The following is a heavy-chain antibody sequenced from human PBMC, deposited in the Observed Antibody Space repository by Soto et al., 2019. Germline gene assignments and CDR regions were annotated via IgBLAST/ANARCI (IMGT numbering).Heavy chain of an antibody. CDR2: IKQDGSEK. J-gene: IGHJ4*02. Sequence: PGGSLRLSCAASGFTFSSYWMSWVRQAPGKGLEWVANIKQDGSEKYYVDSVKGRFTISRDNAKNSLYLQMNSLRAEDTAVYYCARDHYYYDSSAFFDYWGQGTLVTVSS. V-gene: IGHV3-7*03. CDR3: ARDHYYYDSSAFFDY. CDR1: GFTFSSYW. D-gene: IGHD3-22*01.